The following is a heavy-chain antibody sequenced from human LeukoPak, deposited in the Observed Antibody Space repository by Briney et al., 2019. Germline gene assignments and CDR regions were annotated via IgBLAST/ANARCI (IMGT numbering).Heavy chain of an antibody. CDR1: GFTFSGSA. Sequence: GGSLRPSCAASGFTFSGSAMHWVRQASGKGLEWVGRIRSKANSYATAYAASVKGRFTISRDDSKNTAYLQMNSLKTEDTAVYYCTSPRGYYYDKWGQGTLVTVSS. D-gene: IGHD6-13*01. CDR3: TSPRGYYYDK. J-gene: IGHJ4*02. V-gene: IGHV3-73*01. CDR2: IRSKANSYAT.